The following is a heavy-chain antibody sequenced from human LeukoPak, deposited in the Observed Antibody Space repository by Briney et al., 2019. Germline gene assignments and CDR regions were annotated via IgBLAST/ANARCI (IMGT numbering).Heavy chain of an antibody. CDR3: ASTTTYYYDSSGRDFDY. CDR1: GFTFSSYS. J-gene: IGHJ4*02. Sequence: PGGSLRLSCAAPGFTFSSYSVNWVRQAPGKGLEWVSYISSSSSTIYYADSVKGRFTISRDNAKNSLYLQMNSLRAEDTAVYYCASTTTYYYDSSGRDFDYWGQGTLVTVSS. CDR2: ISSSSSTI. D-gene: IGHD3-22*01. V-gene: IGHV3-48*01.